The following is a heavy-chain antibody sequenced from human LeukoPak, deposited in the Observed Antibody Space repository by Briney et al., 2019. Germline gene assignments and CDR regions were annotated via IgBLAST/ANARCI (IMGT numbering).Heavy chain of an antibody. J-gene: IGHJ4*02. CDR1: GFTFSSYA. V-gene: IGHV3-23*01. Sequence: GGSLRLSCAASGFTFSSYAMSWVRQAPGKGLEWVSAISGSGGSTYYADSVKGRFTISRDNAKNSLYLQMHSLRAEDTAVYYCARGFPHHYDSRGIKFDFWGQGILVSVSS. CDR3: ARGFPHHYDSRGIKFDF. D-gene: IGHD3-22*01. CDR2: ISGSGGST.